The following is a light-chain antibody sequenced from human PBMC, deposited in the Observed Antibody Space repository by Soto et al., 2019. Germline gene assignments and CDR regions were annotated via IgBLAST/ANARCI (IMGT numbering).Light chain of an antibody. Sequence: EIVLTQSPGTLSLSPGERVTLSCRASQSVRSSYLAWYQQKPGQAPRLLIYNASSRATGIPDRFSGSGSGTDFTLTISRLEPEDFAVYYCQQYGTSPRLTFGGGTKVELK. CDR2: NAS. CDR1: QSVRSSY. CDR3: QQYGTSPRLT. J-gene: IGKJ4*01. V-gene: IGKV3-20*01.